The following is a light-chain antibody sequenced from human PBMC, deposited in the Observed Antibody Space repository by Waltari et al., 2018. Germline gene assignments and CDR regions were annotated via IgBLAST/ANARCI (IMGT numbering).Light chain of an antibody. J-gene: IGKJ2*01. CDR3: QQSDSTPRT. Sequence: DIQLTQSPSSLSASVRDRVTITCRASQSISSYLNWYQQKPGKAPKLLIYAGSSLQSGVPSRFSGSGSGTDFTLTISSRQPEDFATYYCQQSDSTPRTFGQGTKLEIK. CDR2: AGS. CDR1: QSISSY. V-gene: IGKV1-39*01.